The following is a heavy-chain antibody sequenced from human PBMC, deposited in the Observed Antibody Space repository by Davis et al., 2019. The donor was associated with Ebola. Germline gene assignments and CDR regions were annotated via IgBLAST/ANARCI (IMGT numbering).Heavy chain of an antibody. CDR1: GGSFSTYY. CDR2: IYYSGTT. Sequence: SETLSLTCTVSGGSFSTYYWSWFRQPPGKGLEWVGYIYYSGTTHYNPSLRGRVTISVETSKKHFSLKLGSVTAADTAVYYCERGSQWMGHDYWGQGTLVTVSS. CDR3: ERGSQWMGHDY. D-gene: IGHD6-19*01. V-gene: IGHV4-59*01. J-gene: IGHJ4*02.